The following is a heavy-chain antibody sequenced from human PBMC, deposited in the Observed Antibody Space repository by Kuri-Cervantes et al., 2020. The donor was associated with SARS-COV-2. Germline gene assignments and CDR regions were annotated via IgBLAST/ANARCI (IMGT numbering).Heavy chain of an antibody. D-gene: IGHD2-15*01. CDR2: ISWNSGSI. J-gene: IGHJ5*02. Sequence: GGSLRLSCAASGFTFDDYAMHWVRQAPGKGLEWVSGISWNSGSIGYADSVKGRFTISRDNAKNSLYLQMNSLRAEDTALYYCARDPAGYCSGGSCYSENWFDPWGQGTQVTVSS. CDR1: GFTFDDYA. V-gene: IGHV3-9*01. CDR3: ARDPAGYCSGGSCYSENWFDP.